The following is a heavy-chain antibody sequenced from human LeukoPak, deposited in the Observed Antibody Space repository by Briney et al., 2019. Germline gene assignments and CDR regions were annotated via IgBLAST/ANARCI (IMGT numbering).Heavy chain of an antibody. Sequence: GGSLRLSCAASGFTFSSYGMSWVRQAPGKGLEWVSAISGSGGSTYYADSVKGRFTISRDNSKNTLYLQMNSLRAENTAVYYCAKSLFRWEYFVYWGQGTLVTVSS. CDR2: ISGSGGST. D-gene: IGHD1-26*01. CDR1: GFTFSSYG. V-gene: IGHV3-23*01. J-gene: IGHJ4*02. CDR3: AKSLFRWEYFVY.